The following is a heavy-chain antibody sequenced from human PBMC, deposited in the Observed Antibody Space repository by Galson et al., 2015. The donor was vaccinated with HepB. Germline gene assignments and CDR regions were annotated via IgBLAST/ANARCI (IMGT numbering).Heavy chain of an antibody. V-gene: IGHV3-48*01. CDR2: ISSSSTI. Sequence: SLRLSCAASGFTFSSYSMNWVRQAPGKGLEWVSYISSSSTIYYADSVKGRFTISRDNAKNSLYLQMNSLRAEDTAVYYCARDAYCGGDCYGYDAFDIWGQGTMVTVSS. CDR3: ARDAYCGGDCYGYDAFDI. J-gene: IGHJ3*02. D-gene: IGHD2-21*02. CDR1: GFTFSSYS.